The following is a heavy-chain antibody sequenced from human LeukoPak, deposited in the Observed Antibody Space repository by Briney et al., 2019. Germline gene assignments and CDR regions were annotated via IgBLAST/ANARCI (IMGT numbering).Heavy chain of an antibody. V-gene: IGHV1-18*01. CDR3: AREVVYRSSWYLGDY. J-gene: IGHJ4*02. CDR1: XXTFTXYG. Sequence: SXXTFTXYGXXXVRQAPGQGLXXXXXISAYNGNTNYAQKLQGRVTMTTDTSTSTAYMELRSLRSDDTAVYYCAREVVYRSSWYLGDYWGQGTLVTVSS. D-gene: IGHD6-13*01. CDR2: ISAYNGNT.